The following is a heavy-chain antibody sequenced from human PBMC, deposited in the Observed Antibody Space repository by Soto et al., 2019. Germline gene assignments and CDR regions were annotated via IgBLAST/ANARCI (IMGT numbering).Heavy chain of an antibody. D-gene: IGHD3-22*01. CDR1: GGSISSGDYY. J-gene: IGHJ6*02. CDR2: IYYSGST. V-gene: IGHV4-30-4*01. CDR3: ASLSSYDSSGYYYYYYGMDV. Sequence: QVQLQESGPGLVKPSQTLSLTCTVSGGSISSGDYYWSWIRQPPGKGLEWIGYIYYSGSTYYNPSLTSRVTISVDTSKNQFSLKLSSVTAADTAVYYCASLSSYDSSGYYYYYYGMDVWGQGTTVTVSS.